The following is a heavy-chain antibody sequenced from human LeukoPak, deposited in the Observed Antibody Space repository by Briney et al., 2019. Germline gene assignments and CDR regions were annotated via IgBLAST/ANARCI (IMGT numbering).Heavy chain of an antibody. J-gene: IGHJ4*02. CDR3: ARDKGGDYGGDFFDY. Sequence: NPSETLSLTCTVSGGSISSGGYYWSWIRQHPGKGLEWIGYIYYSGSTYYNPSLKSRVTISVDTSKNQFSLQLNSVTPEDTAVYYCARDKGGDYGGDFFDYWGQGTLVTVSS. CDR2: IYYSGST. V-gene: IGHV4-31*03. CDR1: GGSISSGGYY. D-gene: IGHD4-17*01.